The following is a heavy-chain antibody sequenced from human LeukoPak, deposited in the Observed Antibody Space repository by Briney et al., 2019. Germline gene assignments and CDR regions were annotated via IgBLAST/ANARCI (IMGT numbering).Heavy chain of an antibody. CDR1: GGSINIYY. Sequence: SETLSLTCTVSGGSINIYYWSWIRQPAGKGLEWIGRIYTSGSTNYNPSLKTRVTMSVDTSKNQFSLKLTSVTAADTAVYYCARQTGVGLFILPGGQGTLVTVSS. CDR3: ARQTGVGLFILP. CDR2: IYTSGST. D-gene: IGHD3-3*01. V-gene: IGHV4-4*07. J-gene: IGHJ4*02.